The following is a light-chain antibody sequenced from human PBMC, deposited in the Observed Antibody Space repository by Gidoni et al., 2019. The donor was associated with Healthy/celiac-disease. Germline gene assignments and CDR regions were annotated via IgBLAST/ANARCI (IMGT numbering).Light chain of an antibody. J-gene: IGLJ2*01. CDR2: EGS. Sequence: QSALPQPASVSGSPEQSITISCTGTSSDVGSYNLVPWYQQHPDKAPKLMIYEGSKRPSGVSNRFSGSKSGNTASLTISGLQAEDEADYYCCSYAGSSTTVFGGGTKLTVL. CDR1: SSDVGSYNL. V-gene: IGLV2-23*01. CDR3: CSYAGSSTTV.